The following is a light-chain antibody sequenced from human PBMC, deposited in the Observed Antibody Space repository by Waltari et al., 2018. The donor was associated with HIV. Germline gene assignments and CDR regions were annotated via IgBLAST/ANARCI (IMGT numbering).Light chain of an antibody. CDR3: QVRDSNSDPVYV. CDR1: NIGSQS. J-gene: IGLJ1*01. CDR2: DDS. Sequence: SYVLPQPPSVSVAPGQTASITCGGDNIGSQSVHWYQRKPGQAPVVVVYDDSDWPSGIPERFSGSKSGNTATLTITRVEAGDEADYYCQVRDSNSDPVYVFGTGTKVTVV. V-gene: IGLV3-21*02.